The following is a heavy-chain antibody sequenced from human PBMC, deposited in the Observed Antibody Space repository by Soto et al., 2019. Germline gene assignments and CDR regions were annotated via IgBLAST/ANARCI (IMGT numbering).Heavy chain of an antibody. Sequence: ASVKVSCKASGYTFTSYAMHWVRQAPGQRLEWMGWINAGNGNTKYSQKFQGRVTITRDTSASTAYMELSSLRSEDTAVYYCARVADSSSWYGGWDYYYGMDVWGQRTTVTVSS. CDR2: INAGNGNT. V-gene: IGHV1-3*01. CDR3: ARVADSSSWYGGWDYYYGMDV. CDR1: GYTFTSYA. D-gene: IGHD6-13*01. J-gene: IGHJ6*02.